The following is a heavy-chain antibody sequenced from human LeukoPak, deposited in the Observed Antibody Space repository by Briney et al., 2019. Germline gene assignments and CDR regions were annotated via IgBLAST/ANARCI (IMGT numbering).Heavy chain of an antibody. CDR3: ARDWTTVTRLTPPRYNWFDP. CDR2: ISAYNGNT. Sequence: ASVKVSCKASGYTFTSYGISWVRQAPGQGLEWMGWISAYNGNTNYAQKLQGRVTMTTDTSTSTAYMELRSLRSDDTAVYYCARDWTTVTRLTPPRYNWFDPWGQGTLVTVSS. J-gene: IGHJ5*02. CDR1: GYTFTSYG. V-gene: IGHV1-18*04. D-gene: IGHD4-17*01.